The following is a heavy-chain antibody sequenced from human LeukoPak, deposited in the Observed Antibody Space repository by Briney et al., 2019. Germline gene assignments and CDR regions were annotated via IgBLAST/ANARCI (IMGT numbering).Heavy chain of an antibody. D-gene: IGHD4-17*01. CDR2: IYYSGSA. CDR3: ARHYGDTYPSLVYYFDY. J-gene: IGHJ4*02. CDR1: GGSISSSSYY. V-gene: IGHV4-39*01. Sequence: SETLSLTCTVSGGSISSSSYYWGWIRQPPGKGLEWIGSIYYSGSAYYDPSLKSRVTISVDTSKNQFSLKLSSVTAADTAVYYCARHYGDTYPSLVYYFDYWGQGTLVTVSS.